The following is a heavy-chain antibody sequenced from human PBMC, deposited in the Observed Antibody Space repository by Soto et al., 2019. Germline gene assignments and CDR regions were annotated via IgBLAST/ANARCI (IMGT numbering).Heavy chain of an antibody. J-gene: IGHJ4*02. CDR3: AHYDTLTGFDS. Sequence: GGSLRLSCAASGFTFASYAMSWVRQAPGKGLEWVSAISGSGGRTYHADSVKGRFTISRDNSKNTLYMQMNSLRAEDTAVYYCAHYDTLTGFDSWGQGTPVTVSS. CDR1: GFTFASYA. V-gene: IGHV3-23*01. D-gene: IGHD3-9*01. CDR2: ISGSGGRT.